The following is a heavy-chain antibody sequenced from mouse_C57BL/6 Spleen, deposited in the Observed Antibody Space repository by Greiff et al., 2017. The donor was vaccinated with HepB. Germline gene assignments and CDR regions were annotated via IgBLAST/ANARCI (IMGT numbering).Heavy chain of an antibody. J-gene: IGHJ3*01. CDR3: ARSQIYGNYRAWFAY. Sequence: QVQLQQPGAELVKPGASVKLSCKASGYTLTSYWMQWVKQRPGQGLEWIGEIDPSDSYTNYNQKFKGKATLTVDTSSSTAYMQLSSLTSEDSAVYYCARSQIYGNYRAWFAYWGQGTLVTVSA. CDR1: GYTLTSYW. D-gene: IGHD2-1*01. CDR2: IDPSDSYT. V-gene: IGHV1-50*01.